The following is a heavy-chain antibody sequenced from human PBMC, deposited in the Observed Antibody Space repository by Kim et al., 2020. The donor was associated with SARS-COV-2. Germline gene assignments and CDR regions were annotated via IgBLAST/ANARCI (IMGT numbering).Heavy chain of an antibody. J-gene: IGHJ4*02. V-gene: IGHV3-21*01. Sequence: VKGRFTISRDNAKNSLYLQMNSLRAEDTAVYYCARDTFTEIVGRASFFDYWGQGTLVTVSS. D-gene: IGHD3-22*01. CDR3: ARDTFTEIVGRASFFDY.